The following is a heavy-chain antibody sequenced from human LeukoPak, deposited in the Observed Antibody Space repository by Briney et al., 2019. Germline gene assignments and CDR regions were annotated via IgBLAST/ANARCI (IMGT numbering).Heavy chain of an antibody. V-gene: IGHV1-18*01. CDR2: ISAYNGNT. CDR1: GYTFTSYG. CDR3: ARDKGSYDYVWGSYRPSDY. Sequence: ASVKVPCKASGYTFTSYGISWVRQAPGQGLEWMGWISAYNGNTNYAQKLQGRVTMTTDTSTSTAYMELRSLRSDDTAVYYCARDKGSYDYVWGSYRPSDYWGQGTLVTVSS. J-gene: IGHJ4*02. D-gene: IGHD3-16*02.